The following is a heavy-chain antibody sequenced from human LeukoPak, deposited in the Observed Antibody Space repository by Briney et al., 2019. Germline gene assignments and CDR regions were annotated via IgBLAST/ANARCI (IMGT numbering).Heavy chain of an antibody. D-gene: IGHD5-18*01. V-gene: IGHV3-48*02. CDR1: GFTFSSYG. Sequence: GGSLRLSCAASGFTFSSYGMNWVRQAPGKGLEWVSYIRSSSSTIYYADSVKGRFTISRDNAKNSLYLQMNSLRDEDTAVYYCARDGIQLWTGAFDYWGQGTRVTVSS. J-gene: IGHJ4*02. CDR2: IRSSSSTI. CDR3: ARDGIQLWTGAFDY.